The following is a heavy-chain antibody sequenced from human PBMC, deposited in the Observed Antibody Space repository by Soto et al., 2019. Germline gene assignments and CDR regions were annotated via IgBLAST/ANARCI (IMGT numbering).Heavy chain of an antibody. CDR3: ASTVATIVSYFDY. D-gene: IGHD5-12*01. CDR1: GYTLTELS. CDR2: FDPEDGET. V-gene: IGHV1-24*01. J-gene: IGHJ4*02. Sequence: ASVKVSCKVSGYTLTELSMHWVRQAPGKGLEWMGGFDPEDGETINAQKYQGRVTMTEDTSTDTAYKEMSSLRSEDTVVYYCASTVATIVSYFDYWGQGTLVTVSS.